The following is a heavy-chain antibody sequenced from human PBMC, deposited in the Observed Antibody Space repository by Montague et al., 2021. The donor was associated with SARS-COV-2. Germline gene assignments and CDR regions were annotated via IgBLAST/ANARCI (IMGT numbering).Heavy chain of an antibody. J-gene: IGHJ4*02. CDR1: SGSLSNYY. Sequence: SETLSLTCTVSSGSLSNYYWSWIRQSPDKGLEWIGYMYETGNMIYNPSLRSRVSISADTSKSQFSLRLTSGTAADSARYYCARIMACWGQGVLV. D-gene: IGHD3-16*01. V-gene: IGHV4-4*09. CDR2: MYETGNM. CDR3: ARIMAC.